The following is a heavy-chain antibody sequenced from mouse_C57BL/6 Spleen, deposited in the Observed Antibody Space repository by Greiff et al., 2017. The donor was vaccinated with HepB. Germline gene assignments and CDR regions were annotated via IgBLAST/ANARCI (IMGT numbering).Heavy chain of an antibody. CDR3: TREDGYDARDDYYAMDY. CDR1: GFTFSSYA. J-gene: IGHJ4*01. V-gene: IGHV5-9-1*02. Sequence: EVKLVESGEGLVKPGGSLKLSCAASGFTFSSYAMSWVRQTPEKRLEWVAYISSGGDYIYYADTVKGRFTISRDNARNTLYLQMSSLKSEDTAMYYCTREDGYDARDDYYAMDYWGQGTSVTVSS. D-gene: IGHD2-2*01. CDR2: ISSGGDYI.